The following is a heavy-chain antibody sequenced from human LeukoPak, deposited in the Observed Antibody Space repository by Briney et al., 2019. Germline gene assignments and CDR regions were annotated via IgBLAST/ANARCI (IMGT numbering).Heavy chain of an antibody. J-gene: IGHJ4*01. CDR3: AKGIYSSGWSYFDY. CDR1: GFTFSSHG. V-gene: IGHV3-33*06. CDR2: IWYDGSKK. D-gene: IGHD6-19*01. Sequence: GGSLRLSCAASGFTFSSHGMHRVRQAPGKGLEWVAVIWYDGSKKLYADSVKGRFTISRDNSKNTLYLQMNSLRAEDTAVYYCAKGIYSSGWSYFDYWGHGTLVTVSS.